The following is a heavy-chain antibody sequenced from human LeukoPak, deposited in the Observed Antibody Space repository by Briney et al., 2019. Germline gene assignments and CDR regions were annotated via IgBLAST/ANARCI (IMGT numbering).Heavy chain of an antibody. CDR3: AKSKGYSSGWPGPFDY. V-gene: IGHV3-9*03. J-gene: IGHJ4*02. CDR1: GFTFDDYA. CDR2: ISWNSGSI. D-gene: IGHD6-19*01. Sequence: GGSLRLSCAASGFTFDDYAMHWVRQAPGKGLEWVSGISWNSGSIGYADSVKGRFTIPRDNAKNSLYLQMNSLRAEDMALYYCAKSKGYSSGWPGPFDYWGQGTLVTVSS.